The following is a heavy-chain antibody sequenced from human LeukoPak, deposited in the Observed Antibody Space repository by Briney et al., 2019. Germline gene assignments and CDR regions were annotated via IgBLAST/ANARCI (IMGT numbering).Heavy chain of an antibody. V-gene: IGHV4-59*01. CDR3: ARDLPPYDYVWRSYHLNAFDI. J-gene: IGHJ3*02. CDR1: GGSISSYY. Sequence: SETLSLTCTVSGGSISSYYWSWIRQPPGKGLEWIGYIYYSGSTNYNPSLKSRVTISVDTSKNQFSLKLSSVTAADTAVYYCARDLPPYDYVWRSYHLNAFDIWGQGTMVTVSS. CDR2: IYYSGST. D-gene: IGHD3-16*02.